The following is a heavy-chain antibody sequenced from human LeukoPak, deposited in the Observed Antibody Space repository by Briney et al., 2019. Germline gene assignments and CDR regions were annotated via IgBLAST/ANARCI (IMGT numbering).Heavy chain of an antibody. J-gene: IGHJ5*02. Sequence: ASVKVSCKASGYTFTGYYMHWVRQAPGQGLEWMGWINPNSGSTNYAQKFQGRVTMTRDTSISTAYMELSRLRSDDTAVYYCAREIRDSGSYYDWFDPWGQGTLVTVSS. CDR2: INPNSGST. CDR1: GYTFTGYY. V-gene: IGHV1-2*02. CDR3: AREIRDSGSYYDWFDP. D-gene: IGHD1-26*01.